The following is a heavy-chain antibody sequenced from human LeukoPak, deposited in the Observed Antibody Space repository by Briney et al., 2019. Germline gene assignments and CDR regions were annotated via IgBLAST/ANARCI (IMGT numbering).Heavy chain of an antibody. D-gene: IGHD3-22*01. V-gene: IGHV1-18*01. CDR1: GYTFTSYG. J-gene: IGHJ6*03. Sequence: ASVKVSCKASGYTFTSYGISWVRQAPGQGLECIGWISAYNGNTNYAQKLQGRVTMTTDTSTSTAYMELRSLRSDDTAVYYCARMTYYYDSSGPPKRYYYMDVWGKGTTVTVSS. CDR3: ARMTYYYDSSGPPKRYYYMDV. CDR2: ISAYNGNT.